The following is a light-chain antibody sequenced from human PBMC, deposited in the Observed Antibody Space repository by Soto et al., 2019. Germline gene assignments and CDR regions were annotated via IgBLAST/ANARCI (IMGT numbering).Light chain of an antibody. V-gene: IGKV1-5*01. CDR3: QQYNRYSGM. CDR1: QSINNW. CDR2: GAS. J-gene: IGKJ1*01. Sequence: DIPITQSPLTLSASIGDRVTITCRASQSINNWLAWYQQKPGKPPKLLLHGASSRDSGVPPRFSGSGSGTEFTLTISSLQPDDFATYYCQQYNRYSGMFGQGTKVEVK.